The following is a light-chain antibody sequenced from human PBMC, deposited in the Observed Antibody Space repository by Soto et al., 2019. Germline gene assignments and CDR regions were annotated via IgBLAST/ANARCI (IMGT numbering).Light chain of an antibody. CDR1: QSFRGL. Sequence: EVVLTQSPVTLSLSPGERATLSCRASQSFRGLLAWYQQKPGQAPRLLIYDAYNRATGIPPRFSGSGSGTDFTLTISSLKTEDSAVYYCPQSQRWRITFGQGTRLE. CDR2: DAY. J-gene: IGKJ5*01. V-gene: IGKV3-11*01. CDR3: PQSQRWRIT.